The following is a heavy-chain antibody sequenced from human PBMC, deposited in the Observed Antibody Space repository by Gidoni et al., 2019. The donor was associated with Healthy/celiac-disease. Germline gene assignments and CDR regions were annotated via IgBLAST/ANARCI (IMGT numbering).Heavy chain of an antibody. J-gene: IGHJ4*02. Sequence: EVQLVESGGGLVKPGGSLRLSCAASGFPFSSYSMNWVRQAPGKGLEWVSSISSSSSNIYYADSVKGRFTISRDNAKNSLYLQMNSLRAEDTAVYYCARDGYDFWSGYFNYFDYWGQGTLVTVSS. D-gene: IGHD3-3*01. CDR3: ARDGYDFWSGYFNYFDY. CDR1: GFPFSSYS. V-gene: IGHV3-21*01. CDR2: ISSSSSNI.